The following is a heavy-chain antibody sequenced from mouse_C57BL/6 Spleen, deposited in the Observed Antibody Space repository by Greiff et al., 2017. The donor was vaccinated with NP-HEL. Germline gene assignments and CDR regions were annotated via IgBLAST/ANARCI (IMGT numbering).Heavy chain of an antibody. CDR3: AREEGRFALFAY. Sequence: QVQLQQPGAELVKPGASVKLSCKASGYTFTSYWMQWVKQRPGQGLEWIGEIDPSDSYTNYNQKFKGKATLTVDTSSSTAYMQLSSLTSEDSAVYYCAREEGRFALFAYWGQGTLVTVSA. CDR1: GYTFTSYW. CDR2: IDPSDSYT. V-gene: IGHV1-50*01. J-gene: IGHJ3*01.